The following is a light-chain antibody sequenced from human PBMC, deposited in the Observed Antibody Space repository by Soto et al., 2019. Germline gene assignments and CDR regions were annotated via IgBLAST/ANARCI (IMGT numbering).Light chain of an antibody. J-gene: IGKJ4*01. CDR3: QQTYSGPLT. Sequence: EIQITQSPSSLSASVGDRVTITCRASQSISIYLNWYQQKPGKAPKVLIYTASSLQSGVPSRFSGIGSGTDFTLSISSLQPEDFATYYCQQTYSGPLTFGGGTKVDI. V-gene: IGKV1-39*01. CDR1: QSISIY. CDR2: TAS.